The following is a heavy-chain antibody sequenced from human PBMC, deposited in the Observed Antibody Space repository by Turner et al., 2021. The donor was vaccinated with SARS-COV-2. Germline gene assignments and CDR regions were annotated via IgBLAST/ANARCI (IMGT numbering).Heavy chain of an antibody. V-gene: IGHV1-46*01. J-gene: IGHJ4*02. CDR2: INHSGGST. CDR3: ARGDSGSCGPFDY. CDR1: GYTFTSYY. Sequence: QVQLVQSGAEVEKPGASVKVSCKASGYTFTSYYMHWERQAPGQGLEWMGIINHSGGSTSYAQKYQCRVTMTRDTSTSTVYMELSSLRSEDTAVYYCARGDSGSCGPFDYWGQGTLVTVSS. D-gene: IGHD1-26*01.